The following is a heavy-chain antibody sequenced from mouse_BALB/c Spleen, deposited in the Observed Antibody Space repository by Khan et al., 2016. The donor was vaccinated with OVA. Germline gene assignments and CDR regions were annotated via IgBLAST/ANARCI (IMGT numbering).Heavy chain of an antibody. J-gene: IGHJ3*01. Sequence: LQQSGPELMKPGASVKRSCKASGYSFTNYYIHWVIQSPGKSLEWIGYIDPFSGGTTYNQKFKGKATLTVDKSSSTAYIHLSNLTSEDSAVYYCTRHGFVAWFTYWGQGTLVTVSA. CDR3: TRHGFVAWFTY. V-gene: IGHV1S135*01. CDR2: IDPFSGGT. CDR1: GYSFTNYY. D-gene: IGHD2-2*01.